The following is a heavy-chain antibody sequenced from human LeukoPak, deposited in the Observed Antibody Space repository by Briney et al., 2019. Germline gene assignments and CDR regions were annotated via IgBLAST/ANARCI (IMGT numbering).Heavy chain of an antibody. J-gene: IGHJ5*02. V-gene: IGHV3-48*03. D-gene: IGHD5-12*01. CDR2: ITASSTTI. CDR3: AKGPGARGHFNWFDL. CDR1: GFSFSNYE. Sequence: GGSLRLSCAASGFSFSNYEMNWVRQAPGKGLEWISYITASSTTIYYADSVKGRFTISRDNAKNSLYLQMNGLRGEDTAVYYCAKGPGARGHFNWFDLWGQGTLVTVSS.